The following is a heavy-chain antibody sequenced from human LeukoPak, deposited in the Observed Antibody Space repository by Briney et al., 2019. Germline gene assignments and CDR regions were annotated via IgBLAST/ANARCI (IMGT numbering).Heavy chain of an antibody. V-gene: IGHV5-51*01. CDR3: ARHSCSSGCISSWFDP. CDR2: IYPDDSHT. D-gene: IGHD6-19*01. J-gene: IGHJ5*02. Sequence: KNGESLKISCKGSGYTFTNYWIGWVRQMPGKGLEWMGIIYPDDSHTRYSPSFQGQVTISVDKSISTAYLQWSSLKASDTAMYYCARHSCSSGCISSWFDPWGQGTLVTVSS. CDR1: GYTFTNYW.